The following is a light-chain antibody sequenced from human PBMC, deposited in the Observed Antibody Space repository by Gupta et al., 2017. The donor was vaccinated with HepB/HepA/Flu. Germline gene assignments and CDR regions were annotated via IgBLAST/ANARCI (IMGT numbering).Light chain of an antibody. Sequence: DIQLTQSPSFLSASVGDRVSITCRASQDISDYLAWYQHTSGKAPKLLIYAASTLQSGVTSRFRSSGSGTDFTITISSMQPDDFATYYCQQVKSYSRTFGQGTKV. CDR2: AAS. J-gene: IGKJ1*01. V-gene: IGKV1-9*01. CDR3: QQVKSYSRT. CDR1: QDISDY.